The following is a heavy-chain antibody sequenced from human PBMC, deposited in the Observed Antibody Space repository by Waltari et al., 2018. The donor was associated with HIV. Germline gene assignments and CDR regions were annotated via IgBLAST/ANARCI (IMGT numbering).Heavy chain of an antibody. CDR1: GFTFSSFA. D-gene: IGHD1-26*01. CDR2: VSGSGCTT. CDR3: ARGGRKWTHPYYWLDP. Sequence: EVQLLESGGGLVQPGGSLRLSCAASGFTFSSFAMNWVRQAPGKGGEGVSSVSGSGCTTYYEDAVKGRFTSSRDPSKITLYLQMNGRRAEDTAVYYCARGGRKWTHPYYWLDPWGQGTLVTVSS. V-gene: IGHV3-23*01. J-gene: IGHJ5*02.